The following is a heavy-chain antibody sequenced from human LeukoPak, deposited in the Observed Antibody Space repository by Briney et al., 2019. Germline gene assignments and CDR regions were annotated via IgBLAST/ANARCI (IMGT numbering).Heavy chain of an antibody. CDR1: GYTFTGYY. CDR3: ARVARSQNYYYYMDV. Sequence: ASVKVSCKASGYTFTGYYMHWVRQAPGQGLEWMGWINPNSGGTNYAQKFQGRVTTTRDTSISTAYMELSRLRSDDTAVYYCARVARSQNYYYYMDVWGKGTTVTVSS. D-gene: IGHD1-26*01. J-gene: IGHJ6*03. CDR2: INPNSGGT. V-gene: IGHV1-2*02.